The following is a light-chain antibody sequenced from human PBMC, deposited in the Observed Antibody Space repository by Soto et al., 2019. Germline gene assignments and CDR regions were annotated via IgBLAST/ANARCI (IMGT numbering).Light chain of an antibody. CDR3: QTYNGARGIT. J-gene: IGKJ3*01. Sequence: DIQMTQSPSSLSASVGDRVTITCRASQGISNYLAWYQQKPGKVPKLLIYAASTLQSGVPSRFSGSGSGTDFTLTISSLQPEDVATSHCQTYNGARGITFGPGTKVDIK. CDR1: QGISNY. V-gene: IGKV1-27*01. CDR2: AAS.